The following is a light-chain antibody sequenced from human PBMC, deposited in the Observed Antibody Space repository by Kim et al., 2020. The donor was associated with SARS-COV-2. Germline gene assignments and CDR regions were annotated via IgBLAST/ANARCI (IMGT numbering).Light chain of an antibody. V-gene: IGKV1-33*01. Sequence: DIQLTQSPSSLSASVGDRVTITCHASQDIRNYLNWYHQKPGKAPKLLICDASNLEAGVPSRFSGSGFGTDFTFTITSLQPEDIATYYCQHYENLELSIGGGTKVDIK. CDR1: QDIRNY. CDR3: QHYENLELS. J-gene: IGKJ4*01. CDR2: DAS.